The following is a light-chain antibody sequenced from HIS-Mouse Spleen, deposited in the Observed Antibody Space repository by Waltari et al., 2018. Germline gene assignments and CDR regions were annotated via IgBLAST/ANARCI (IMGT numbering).Light chain of an antibody. Sequence: SYELTQPPSVSVSPGQTARITCSGDALPKKYANWYQQKSGQAPVLVIYEDRKRPSGIPGRFSGSSSGTMAPLTISGAQVEDEADYYCYSTDSSGNHRVFGGGTKLTVL. CDR2: EDR. J-gene: IGLJ2*01. CDR3: YSTDSSGNHRV. CDR1: ALPKKY. V-gene: IGLV3-10*01.